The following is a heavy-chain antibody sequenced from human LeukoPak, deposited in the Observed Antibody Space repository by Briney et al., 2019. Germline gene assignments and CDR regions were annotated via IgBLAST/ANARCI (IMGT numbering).Heavy chain of an antibody. CDR1: GFTFDDYG. Sequence: GGSLRLSCAASGFTFDDYGMSWVRQAPGKGLEWVSGINWNGGSTGYADSVKGRFTISRDNAENSLYLQMNSLRAEDTALYYCAKGAGIAAAGTVDYWGQGTLVTVSS. V-gene: IGHV3-20*04. CDR3: AKGAGIAAAGTVDY. J-gene: IGHJ4*02. CDR2: INWNGGST. D-gene: IGHD6-13*01.